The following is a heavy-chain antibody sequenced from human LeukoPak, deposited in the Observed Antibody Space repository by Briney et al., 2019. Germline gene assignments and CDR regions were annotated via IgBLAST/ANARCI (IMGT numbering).Heavy chain of an antibody. V-gene: IGHV3-23*01. D-gene: IGHD2-2*01. CDR1: GFTVSSYA. CDR2: ISGSGGST. J-gene: IGHJ4*02. CDR3: AKVNIVVVHFDY. Sequence: GGSLRLSCAASGFTVSSYAMSWVRQAPGKGLEWVSAISGSGGSTYYADSVKGRFTISRDNSKNTLYLQMNSLRAEDTAVYYCAKVNIVVVHFDYWGQGTLVTVSS.